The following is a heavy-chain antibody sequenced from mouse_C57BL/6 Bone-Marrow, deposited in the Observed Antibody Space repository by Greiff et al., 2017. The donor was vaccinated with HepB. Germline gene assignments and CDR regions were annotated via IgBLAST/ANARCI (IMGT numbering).Heavy chain of an antibody. J-gene: IGHJ1*03. CDR3: YYYGSSPQVLDV. Sequence: VQLQESGAELARPGASVKLSCKASGYTFTSYGISWVKQRTGQGLEWIGEIYPRSGNTYYNEKFKGKATLTADKSSSTAYMELRSLTSEDSAVYFCYYYGSSPQVLDVWGTGTTVTVSS. V-gene: IGHV1-81*01. CDR1: GYTFTSYG. D-gene: IGHD1-1*01. CDR2: IYPRSGNT.